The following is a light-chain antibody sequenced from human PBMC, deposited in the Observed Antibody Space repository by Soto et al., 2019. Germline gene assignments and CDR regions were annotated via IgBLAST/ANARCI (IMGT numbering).Light chain of an antibody. CDR2: DVN. CDR1: SSDLGTYDY. J-gene: IGLJ1*01. V-gene: IGLV2-14*01. CDR3: CSFSTSGTHV. Sequence: QSVLSQPASVSGSPGQSITFSCTGTSSDLGTYDYVSWHQQHPGKAPKLIIYDVNNRPSGVSSRFSGSKSGNTASLTISGLQTEDEADYYCCSFSTSGTHVFGTGTKLTV.